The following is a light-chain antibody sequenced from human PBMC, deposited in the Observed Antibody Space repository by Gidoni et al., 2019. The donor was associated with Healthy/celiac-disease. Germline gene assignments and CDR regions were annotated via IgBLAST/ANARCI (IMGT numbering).Light chain of an antibody. CDR1: QSISSY. CDR2: AAS. CDR3: QQSYSTPWT. V-gene: IGKV1-39*01. J-gene: IGKJ1*01. Sequence: ASVGDRVTITCRASQSISSYLNWYQQKPGKAPKLLIYAASSLQSGVPSRFSGSGSGTDFTLTISSLQPEDFATYYCQQSYSTPWTFGQGTKVEIK.